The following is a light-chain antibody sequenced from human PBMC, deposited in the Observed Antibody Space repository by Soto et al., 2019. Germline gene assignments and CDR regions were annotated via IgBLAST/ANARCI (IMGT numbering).Light chain of an antibody. CDR1: QTVSSNF. J-gene: IGKJ1*01. Sequence: IVLTQSPGTLSLSPGERATLSCRAIQTVSSNFLAWYQEKPGQGPRLLIYGASTRATGIPDRFSGSGSGTDFTLTISRLEPEDFAVYYCQHYGSSSPVAFGQGTKVDNK. V-gene: IGKV3-20*01. CDR2: GAS. CDR3: QHYGSSSPVA.